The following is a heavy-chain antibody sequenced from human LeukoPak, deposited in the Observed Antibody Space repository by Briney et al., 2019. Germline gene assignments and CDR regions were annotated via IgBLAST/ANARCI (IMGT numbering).Heavy chain of an antibody. V-gene: IGHV3-21*01. CDR1: GFTSSTHN. CDR3: ARVKDPAYPGAFDI. Sequence: GGSLRPSCAASGFTSSTHNMNWVRQAPGKGLEWVSSISSSSSYIYYADSVKGRFTISRDNAKNSLYLQMNSLRAEDTAVYYCARVKDPAYPGAFDIWGQGTRVTVSS. J-gene: IGHJ3*02. CDR2: ISSSSSYI.